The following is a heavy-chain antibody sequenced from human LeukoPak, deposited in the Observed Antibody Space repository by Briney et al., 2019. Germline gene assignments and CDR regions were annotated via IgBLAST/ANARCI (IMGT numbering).Heavy chain of an antibody. CDR2: ICYSGST. CDR1: GGSISSGDYY. CDR3: ARSTGSRVLNAFDI. V-gene: IGHV4-39*01. Sequence: SQTLSLTCTVSGGSISSGDYYWSWIRQPPGKGLEWIGSICYSGSTYYNPSLKSRVTISVDTSKNQFSLKLSSVTAADTAVYYCARSTGSRVLNAFDIWGQGTMVTVSS. J-gene: IGHJ3*02. D-gene: IGHD1-1*01.